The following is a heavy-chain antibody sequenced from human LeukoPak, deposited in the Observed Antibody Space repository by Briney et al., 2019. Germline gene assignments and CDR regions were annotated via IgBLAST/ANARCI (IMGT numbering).Heavy chain of an antibody. D-gene: IGHD2-2*01. CDR2: IYYTGST. CDR3: ARLSKDTVVLPAAMAHYFDY. Sequence: PSETLSLTCTVSGGSISGYYWSWIRQPPGKGLQFIGYIYYTGSTNYNPPLESRVTLSVDTSKNQFSLKLRSVTAADTAVYYCARLSKDTVVLPAAMAHYFDYWGQGTLVTVSS. V-gene: IGHV4-59*08. CDR1: GGSISGYY. J-gene: IGHJ4*02.